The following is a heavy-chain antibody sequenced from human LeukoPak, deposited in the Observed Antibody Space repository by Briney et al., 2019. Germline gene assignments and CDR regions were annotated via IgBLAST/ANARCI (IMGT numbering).Heavy chain of an antibody. D-gene: IGHD4-17*01. CDR3: AIVGGDYYFDY. Sequence: GGSLRLSCAASGFTFSSFKMNWVRQAPGRGLEWISYISGSGSTIYYADSVKGRFTISGDNAKNSLYLQMNSLRAEDTAVYYCAIVGGDYYFDYWGQGTLVTVSS. J-gene: IGHJ4*02. V-gene: IGHV3-48*03. CDR2: ISGSGSTI. CDR1: GFTFSSFK.